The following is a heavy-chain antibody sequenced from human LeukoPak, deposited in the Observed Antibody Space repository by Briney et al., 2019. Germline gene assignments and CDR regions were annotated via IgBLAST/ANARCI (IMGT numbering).Heavy chain of an antibody. V-gene: IGHV3-48*04. J-gene: IGHJ6*03. CDR3: ASRTTRLYYYYYMDV. CDR1: GCTFSSYS. D-gene: IGHD1/OR15-1a*01. CDR2: ISSSSSTI. Sequence: PGGSLRLSCTASGCTFSSYSMNWVRQAPGKGLEWVSYISSSSSTIYYADSVKGRFTISRDNAKNSLYLQMNSLRAEDTAVYYCASRTTRLYYYYYMDVWGKGTTVTVSS.